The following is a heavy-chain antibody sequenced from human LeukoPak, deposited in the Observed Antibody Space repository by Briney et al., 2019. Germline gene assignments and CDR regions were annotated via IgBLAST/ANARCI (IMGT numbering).Heavy chain of an antibody. Sequence: GASVKVSCKASGYTFTSYDINWVRHATGQGLEWMGWMNPNSGNTGYAQKFQGRVTMTRNTSISTAYMELSGLRSEDTAVYYCARGGILWFGELLYCFDYWGQGTLVTVSS. V-gene: IGHV1-8*01. CDR1: GYTFTSYD. CDR2: MNPNSGNT. CDR3: ARGGILWFGELLYCFDY. J-gene: IGHJ4*02. D-gene: IGHD3-10*01.